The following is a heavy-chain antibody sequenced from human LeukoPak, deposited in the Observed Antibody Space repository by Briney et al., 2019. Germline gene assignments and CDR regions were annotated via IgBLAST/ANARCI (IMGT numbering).Heavy chain of an antibody. CDR1: GGPFSGYF. J-gene: IGHJ4*02. Sequence: SETLSLTCAVSGGPFSGYFWSWIRQSSGKGLEWFGEIHNSGTTNYNPSLNSRVTISEDTSKNQFYLNLSSVTAADTAVYYCARRYYYNLGSFPFDFWGQGTLVTVSS. D-gene: IGHD3-10*01. CDR3: ARRYYYNLGSFPFDF. CDR2: IHNSGTT. V-gene: IGHV4-34*01.